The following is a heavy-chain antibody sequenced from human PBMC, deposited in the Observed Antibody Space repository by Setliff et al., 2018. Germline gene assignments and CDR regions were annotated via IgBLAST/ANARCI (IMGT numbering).Heavy chain of an antibody. CDR3: ARYRNYFDSSGQTQYYFDY. CDR1: GGSISSDY. J-gene: IGHJ4*02. V-gene: IGHV4-39*07. Sequence: SETLSLTCTVSGGSISSDYWSWIRQPPGKGLEWIGSTYYNGDTYYNPSLKSRVTMSVDTSKNQFSLNLNSVTAADTAVYYCARYRNYFDSSGQTQYYFDYWGQGTLVTVSS. CDR2: TYYNGDT. D-gene: IGHD3-22*01.